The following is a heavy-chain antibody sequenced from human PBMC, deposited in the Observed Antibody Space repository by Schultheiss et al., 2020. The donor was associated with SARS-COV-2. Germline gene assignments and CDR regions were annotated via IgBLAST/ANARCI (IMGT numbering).Heavy chain of an antibody. CDR2: VSANNGDT. D-gene: IGHD1-26*01. V-gene: IGHV1-18*04. CDR3: ARGRGVGGTWRDY. Sequence: ASVKVSCKASGYTFTNYGITWVRQAPGQGLEVIGWVSANNGDTNYAQKFRGRVTLTRDTPTSTVYMELSSLRSEDTAVYYCARGRGVGGTWRDYWGQGTLVTVSS. CDR1: GYTFTNYG. J-gene: IGHJ4*02.